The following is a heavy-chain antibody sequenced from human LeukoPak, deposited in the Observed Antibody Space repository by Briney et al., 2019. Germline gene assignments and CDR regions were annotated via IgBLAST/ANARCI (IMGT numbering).Heavy chain of an antibody. CDR3: ARRSVAAAGTDYYGMDV. Sequence: GASLKISCKGSGSIFTSYWIGWVRQMPGKGLELMGIIYPGDSDTRYSPSFQGQVTISADKSISTAYLQWSSLKASDTAMYYCARRSVAAAGTDYYGMDVWGKGTTVTVSS. V-gene: IGHV5-51*01. CDR2: IYPGDSDT. J-gene: IGHJ6*04. D-gene: IGHD6-13*01. CDR1: GSIFTSYW.